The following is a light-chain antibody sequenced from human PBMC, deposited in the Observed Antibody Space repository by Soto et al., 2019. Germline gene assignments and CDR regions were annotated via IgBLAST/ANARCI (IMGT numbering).Light chain of an antibody. J-gene: IGKJ1*01. V-gene: IGKV3-20*01. CDR2: GAS. Sequence: EIVLTQSPGTLSEYPGERATLSCRASQSVSSSYLAWYQQKPGQAPRLLIYGASSRATGIPDRFSGSGSGTDFTLTISRLEPEDFAVYYCQQYGSSGTFGQGTKVDIK. CDR1: QSVSSSY. CDR3: QQYGSSGT.